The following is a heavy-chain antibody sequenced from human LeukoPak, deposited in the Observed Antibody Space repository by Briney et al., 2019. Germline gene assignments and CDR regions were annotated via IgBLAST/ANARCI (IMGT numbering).Heavy chain of an antibody. D-gene: IGHD3-10*01. Sequence: GGSLRLSCAASGFTVSSNYMSWVRQAPGKGLEWVANIKQDGSEKYYVDSVKGRFTISRDNAKNSLYLQMNSLRAEDTAVYYCARDPRAGIDYWGQGTLVTVSS. V-gene: IGHV3-7*01. CDR2: IKQDGSEK. CDR1: GFTVSSNY. CDR3: ARDPRAGIDY. J-gene: IGHJ4*02.